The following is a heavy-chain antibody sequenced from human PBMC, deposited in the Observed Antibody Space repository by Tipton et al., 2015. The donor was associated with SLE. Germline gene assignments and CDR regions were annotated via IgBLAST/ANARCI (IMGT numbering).Heavy chain of an antibody. CDR2: IYYSGST. D-gene: IGHD3-22*01. CDR1: GGSISSYY. J-gene: IGHJ5*02. Sequence: TLSLTCTVSGGSISSYYWSWIRQPPGKGLEWIGYIYYSGSTYYNPSLKSRVTISVDTSKNQFSLKLSSVTAADTAVYYCARQGDSSGYSPYNWFDPWGQGTLVTVSS. V-gene: IGHV4-59*04. CDR3: ARQGDSSGYSPYNWFDP.